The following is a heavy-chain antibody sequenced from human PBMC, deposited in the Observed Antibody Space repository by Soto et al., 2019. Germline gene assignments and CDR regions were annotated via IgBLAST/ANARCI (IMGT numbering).Heavy chain of an antibody. CDR1: GFTFSSYA. D-gene: IGHD5-12*01. J-gene: IGHJ4*02. Sequence: EVQLLESGGGLVQPGGSLRLSCAASGFTFSSYAMTWVRQAPGKGLEWVSAISYSGVSTYYADSVKGRFTISRDSSENTLSLQMNRLRVDDTAVYYCSSTRGYSDYDLDYWGQGTLVTVSS. CDR2: ISYSGVST. V-gene: IGHV3-23*01. CDR3: SSTRGYSDYDLDY.